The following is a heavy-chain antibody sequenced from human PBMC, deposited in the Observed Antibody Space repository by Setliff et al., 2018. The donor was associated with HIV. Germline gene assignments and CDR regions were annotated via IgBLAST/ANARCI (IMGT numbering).Heavy chain of an antibody. CDR2: IYYSGTT. Sequence: PSETLCLTCTVSGGSISSSSYYWGWIRQPPGKGLEWIGSIYYSGTTYYNPSLKSRITISVDTSKNQFSLKVNSVTAADTAVYYCAGPKERYYYGSGTNVREYYGMDVWGQGTTVTVSS. D-gene: IGHD3-10*01. CDR3: AGPKERYYYGSGTNVREYYGMDV. J-gene: IGHJ6*02. CDR1: GGSISSSSYY. V-gene: IGHV4-39*07.